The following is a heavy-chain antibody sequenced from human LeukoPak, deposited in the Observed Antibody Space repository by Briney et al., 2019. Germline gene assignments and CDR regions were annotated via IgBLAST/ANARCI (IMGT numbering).Heavy chain of an antibody. CDR3: AKAPGGTIVGAAIDY. V-gene: IGHV3-9*01. D-gene: IGHD1-26*01. Sequence: PGRSLRLSCAASGFTFDDYAMHWVRQAPGKGLEWVSGISWNSGSIGYADSVKGRFTISRDDAKNSLYLQMNSLRAEDTALYYCAKAPGGTIVGAAIDYWGQGTLVTVSS. CDR1: GFTFDDYA. CDR2: ISWNSGSI. J-gene: IGHJ4*02.